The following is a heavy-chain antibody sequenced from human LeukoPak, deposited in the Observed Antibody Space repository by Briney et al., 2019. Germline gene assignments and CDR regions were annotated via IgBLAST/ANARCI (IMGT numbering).Heavy chain of an antibody. CDR2: INWNGGST. D-gene: IGHD2-2*01. V-gene: IGHV3-20*04. Sequence: GGSLRLSCAASGFKFDDYGMSWVRQAPGKRLEWVSGINWNGGSTGYADSVKGRFTISRDSAKNSLYLQMNSLRAEDTALYYCARDRLRFCSSTSCHTPFDFWGQGTLATVSS. CDR3: ARDRLRFCSSTSCHTPFDF. J-gene: IGHJ4*02. CDR1: GFKFDDYG.